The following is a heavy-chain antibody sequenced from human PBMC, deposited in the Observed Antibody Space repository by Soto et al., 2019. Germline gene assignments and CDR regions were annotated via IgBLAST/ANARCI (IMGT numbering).Heavy chain of an antibody. D-gene: IGHD6-19*01. CDR2: INAGNGNT. CDR3: AKAYSGWTFDY. J-gene: IGHJ4*02. CDR1: GYTFTTYA. V-gene: IGHV1-3*01. Sequence: GASVKVSCKASGYTFTTYAIHWVRQAPGQSLEWMGWINAGNGNTKYSQKFQGRVTITRDTSASTAYMELSSLRSEDTAVYYCAKAYSGWTFDYWGQGTLVTVSS.